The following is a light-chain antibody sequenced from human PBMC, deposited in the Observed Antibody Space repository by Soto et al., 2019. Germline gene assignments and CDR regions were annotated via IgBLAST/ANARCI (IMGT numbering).Light chain of an antibody. CDR3: AAWDDVLRGV. CDR2: SNS. CDR1: SSNIGRNY. Sequence: QSVLTQPPSASGTPGQTVSISCSGSSSNIGRNYVSWYQQVPGTAPKLLIYSNSHRPSGVPDRFSGSKSGTSASLAISELRSEDEADYYCAAWDDVLRGVFGGGTKLTVL. V-gene: IGLV1-47*02. J-gene: IGLJ3*02.